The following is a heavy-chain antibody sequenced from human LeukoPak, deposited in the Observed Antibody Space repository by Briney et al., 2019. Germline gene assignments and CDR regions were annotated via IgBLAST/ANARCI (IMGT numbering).Heavy chain of an antibody. CDR1: GFTFSSAA. V-gene: IGHV3-30*18. D-gene: IGHD3-16*02. CDR2: ISYDGSNK. J-gene: IGHJ4*02. CDR3: AKTVSGSHSYEGGDY. Sequence: GGSLRLSCVPSGFTFSSAAMHWVRQAPGKGLDWVSLISYDGSNKYYADSVKGRFTVSRDNSKNMLYLQMNSLRAEDTAVYYCAKTVSGSHSYEGGDYWGQGTLVTVSS.